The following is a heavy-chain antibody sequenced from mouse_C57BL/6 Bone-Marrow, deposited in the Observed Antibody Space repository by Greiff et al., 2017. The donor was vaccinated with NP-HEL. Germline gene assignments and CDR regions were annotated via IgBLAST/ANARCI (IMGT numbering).Heavy chain of an antibody. V-gene: IGHV6-6*01. CDR2: NRNKANNHAT. Sequence: EVKLQEPGGGLVQPGGSMKLSCAASGFTFSDAWMDWVRQSPEKGLEWVAENRNKANNHATYYAESVKGRFTISRDDSKSGVYLQMNSLRAEDTGIYYCTRNNYSSYEYAYWGQGTLVTVAA. D-gene: IGHD2-5*01. CDR3: TRNNYSSYEYAY. J-gene: IGHJ3*01. CDR1: GFTFSDAW.